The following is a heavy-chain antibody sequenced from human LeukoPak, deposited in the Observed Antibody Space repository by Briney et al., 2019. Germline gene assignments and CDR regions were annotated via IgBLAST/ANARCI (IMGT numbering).Heavy chain of an antibody. CDR3: SKYSSSWYVYYGMDV. CDR2: ISGSGGST. V-gene: IGHV3-23*01. Sequence: PGGSLRLSCAASGFTFSSYAMSWVRQAPGKGLEWVSAISGSGGSTYYADSVKGRFTISRDNSKNTLYLQMDSLRAEDTAVYYCSKYSSSWYVYYGMDVWGQGTTVTVSS. D-gene: IGHD6-13*01. J-gene: IGHJ6*02. CDR1: GFTFSSYA.